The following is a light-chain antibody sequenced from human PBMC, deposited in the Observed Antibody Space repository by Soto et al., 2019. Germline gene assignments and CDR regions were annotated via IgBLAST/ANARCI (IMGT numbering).Light chain of an antibody. CDR2: GAS. Sequence: EIVLTQSPGTLSLSPGERATLSCRASQSVSSSYLAWYQQKPGQAPRLLIYGASSRATGIPDRFSGSGSGTDLILTISRLEPEDFAVYYCQQYGSSPLITFGQGTRLEIK. V-gene: IGKV3-20*01. J-gene: IGKJ5*01. CDR1: QSVSSSY. CDR3: QQYGSSPLIT.